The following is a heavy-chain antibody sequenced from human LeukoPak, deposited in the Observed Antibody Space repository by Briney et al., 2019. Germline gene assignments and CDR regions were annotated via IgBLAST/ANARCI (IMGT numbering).Heavy chain of an antibody. V-gene: IGHV3-53*01. CDR2: IYSGGST. CDR3: ARESHDSSGYPFDY. J-gene: IGHJ4*02. D-gene: IGHD3-22*01. CDR1: GFTFSSYS. Sequence: PGGSLRLPCAASGFTFSSYSMSWVRQAPGKGLEWVSVIYSGGSTYYADSVKGRFTISRDNSKNTLYLQMNSLRAEDTAVYYCARESHDSSGYPFDYWGQGTLVTVSS.